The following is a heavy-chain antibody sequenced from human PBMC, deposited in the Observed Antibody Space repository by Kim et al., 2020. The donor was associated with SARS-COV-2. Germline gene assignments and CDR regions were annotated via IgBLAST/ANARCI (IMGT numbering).Heavy chain of an antibody. CDR1: GFTFSSSA. J-gene: IGHJ6*01. CDR2: ISSSGGNT. D-gene: IGHD3-3*01. CDR3: AKDPRFCHYGMDV. Sequence: GGSLRLSCAASGFTFSSSAMSWVRQAPGKGLEWVSAISSSGGNTYYADSVKGRFTISRDNSKNTLYLQMNSLRPEDTAVYYCAKDPRFCHYGMDVWGQGTTVTVSS. V-gene: IGHV3-23*01.